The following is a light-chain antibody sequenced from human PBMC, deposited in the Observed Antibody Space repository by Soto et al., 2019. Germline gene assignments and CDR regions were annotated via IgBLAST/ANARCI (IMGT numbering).Light chain of an antibody. Sequence: EIVMTQSPATLSVSPGERATLSCRASQSVSRNLAWYQQKPGQAPRLLIYGASTRASGIPARFRGSGSGTQFTLTISSLQSEDFAVYYCQQYNTWPEAFGPGTKVEIK. CDR2: GAS. CDR3: QQYNTWPEA. CDR1: QSVSRN. V-gene: IGKV3-15*01. J-gene: IGKJ3*01.